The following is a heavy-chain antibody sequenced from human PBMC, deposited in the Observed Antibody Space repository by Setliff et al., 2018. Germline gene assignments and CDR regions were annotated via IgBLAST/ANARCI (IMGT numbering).Heavy chain of an antibody. V-gene: IGHV4-39*07. Sequence: SETLSLTCTVSGVSIRDNYYYWTWIRQTPGKGLEWIGTVSYSGSPHPNPSLKSRVTVSVDMSTNQFSLKLRSVTAADTAVYYCARLSWNGLRYYGLDVWGQGTTVTVSS. J-gene: IGHJ6*02. CDR1: GVSIRDNYYY. D-gene: IGHD3-3*01. CDR2: VSYSGSP. CDR3: ARLSWNGLRYYGLDV.